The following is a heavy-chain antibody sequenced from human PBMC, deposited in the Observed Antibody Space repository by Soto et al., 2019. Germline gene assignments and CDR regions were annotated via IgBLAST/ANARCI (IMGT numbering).Heavy chain of an antibody. D-gene: IGHD6-19*01. CDR1: GFTVSSHY. J-gene: IGHJ3*02. V-gene: IGHV3-53*04. CDR3: ARDRYSSGWLDAFDI. CDR2: IFTGGAT. Sequence: HPGGSLRLSCAASGFTVSSHYMSWVRQAPGKGLEWVSVIFTGGATYYADSVKGRFTISRHSSKNTVYLQMNSLRAEDTAVYYCARDRYSSGWLDAFDIWGQVTMVTVSS.